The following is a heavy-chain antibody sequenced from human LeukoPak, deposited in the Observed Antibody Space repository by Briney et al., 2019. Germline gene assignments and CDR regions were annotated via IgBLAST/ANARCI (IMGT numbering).Heavy chain of an antibody. V-gene: IGHV3-30*03. J-gene: IGHJ4*02. Sequence: GGSLRLSCAASGFTLSSYGMHWVRQAPGKGLEWVAVISYDGSNKYYADSVKGRFTISRDNSKNTLYLQMNSLRAEDTAVYYCASNSPTADGYYSFDYWGQGTLVTVSS. CDR3: ASNSPTADGYYSFDY. D-gene: IGHD3-10*01. CDR1: GFTLSSYG. CDR2: ISYDGSNK.